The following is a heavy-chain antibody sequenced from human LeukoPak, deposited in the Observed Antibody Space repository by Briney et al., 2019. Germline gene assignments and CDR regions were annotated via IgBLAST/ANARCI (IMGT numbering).Heavy chain of an antibody. J-gene: IGHJ4*02. D-gene: IGHD1-26*01. V-gene: IGHV1-18*01. CDR1: GYTFTNYG. CDR2: ISAYNGNI. Sequence: ASVKVSCKTSGYTFTNYGINWVRQAPGQGLEWMGRISAYNGNINYAQKLQGRVTMTTDTSTTTAYMELRSLRSDDTAVYYCARNMGPNWSRGSYPAGFDNWGQEPRATVSS. CDR3: ARNMGPNWSRGSYPAGFDN.